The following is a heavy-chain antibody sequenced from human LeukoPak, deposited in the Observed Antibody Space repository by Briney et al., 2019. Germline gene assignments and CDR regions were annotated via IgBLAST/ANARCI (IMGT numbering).Heavy chain of an antibody. CDR2: IYYSGST. D-gene: IGHD3-22*01. CDR3: VRHVPPYCYDSSGSNFDY. CDR1: GGSISSSSYS. V-gene: IGHV4-39*01. J-gene: IGHJ4*02. Sequence: SGTLSLTCTVSGGSISSSSYSWGWIRQPPGKGLEWIASIYYSGSTYYNPSRKSRVTISVDTSKNQFSLRLSSVTAADTAVYYCVRHVPPYCYDSSGSNFDYWGQGTLVTVSS.